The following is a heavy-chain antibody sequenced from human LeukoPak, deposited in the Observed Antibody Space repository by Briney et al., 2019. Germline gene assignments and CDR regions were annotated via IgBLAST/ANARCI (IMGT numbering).Heavy chain of an antibody. CDR3: ARDPDGDY. CDR1: GGTFSSYA. CDR2: IIPILGIA. J-gene: IGHJ4*02. D-gene: IGHD5-24*01. Sequence: SVKVSCKSSGGTFSSYAIIWVRQAPGQGLEWMGRIIPILGIANYAQKFQGRVTITADKSTSTAYMELSSLRSEDTAVYYCARDPDGDYWGQGTLVTVSS. V-gene: IGHV1-69*04.